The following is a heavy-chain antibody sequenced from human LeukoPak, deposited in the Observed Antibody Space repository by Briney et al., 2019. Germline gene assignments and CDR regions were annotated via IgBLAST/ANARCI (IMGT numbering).Heavy chain of an antibody. CDR3: ARLIGDRHGKFDF. CDR1: GFTFSGHG. D-gene: IGHD4-17*01. V-gene: IGHV3-33*01. Sequence: PGRSLRLSCAASGFTFSGHGMHWVRQAPGKGLEWVAVIWFDGSQKYYADSVKDRFTISRDNSKNTLYLEMNSLRAEDTAVYYCARLIGDRHGKFDFWGQGTVVTVSS. CDR2: IWFDGSQK. J-gene: IGHJ4*02.